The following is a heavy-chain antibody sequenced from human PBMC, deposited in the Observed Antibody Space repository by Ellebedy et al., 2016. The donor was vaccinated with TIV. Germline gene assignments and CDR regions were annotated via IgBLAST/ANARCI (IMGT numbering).Heavy chain of an antibody. D-gene: IGHD2-8*02. Sequence: GESLKISXAASGFSFSSYTMNWVRQAPGKGLEWVSSISSSGTYIYYADSVKGRFTISRDNSKNTLYLQMSSLRAEDTALYYCAKMSSSTGWGQGTPVTVSS. CDR3: AKMSSSTG. CDR1: GFSFSSYT. J-gene: IGHJ4*01. V-gene: IGHV3-21*04. CDR2: ISSSGTYI.